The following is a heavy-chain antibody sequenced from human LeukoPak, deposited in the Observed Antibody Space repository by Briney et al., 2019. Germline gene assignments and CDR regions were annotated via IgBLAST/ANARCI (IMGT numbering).Heavy chain of an antibody. V-gene: IGHV3-15*01. J-gene: IGHJ4*02. CDR3: TTELDIRPNHY. D-gene: IGHD3-22*01. Sequence: PGGSLRLSCAASGLTFSNAWMSWVRQAPGKGLEWVGRIKRKSDGGTTDYAAPVKGRFTISRDDSKNTLYLQMNSLKSEDTAVYYCTTELDIRPNHYWGQGTPVTVSS. CDR2: IKRKSDGGTT. CDR1: GLTFSNAW.